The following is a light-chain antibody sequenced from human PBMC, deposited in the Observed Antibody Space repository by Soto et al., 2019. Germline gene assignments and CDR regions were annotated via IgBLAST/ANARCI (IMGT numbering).Light chain of an antibody. J-gene: IGLJ1*01. CDR2: RNN. Sequence: QSVLTQPPSASGTPGQRVTIPCSGSSSNIGSNTVNWYQQLPGTAPKRLIYRNNQRPSGVPDRFSGSKSGTSASLAISGLQSEDEADYDCAAGDDSLNGFYVFGTGTKLTVL. V-gene: IGLV1-44*01. CDR3: AAGDDSLNGFYV. CDR1: SSNIGSNT.